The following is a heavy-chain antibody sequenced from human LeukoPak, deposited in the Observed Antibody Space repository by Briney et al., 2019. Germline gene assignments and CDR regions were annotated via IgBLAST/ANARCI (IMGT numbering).Heavy chain of an antibody. CDR1: GGSISSGGYS. Sequence: PSETLSLTCAVSGGSISSGGYSWSWIRQPPGKGLEWIGSVYYSGSSYYNPSHDSRLTISIDGSKNQFSLRLSSVTAADTAVYYCARGWANAFDIWGQGTMVTVSS. CDR3: ARGWANAFDI. J-gene: IGHJ3*02. D-gene: IGHD3-16*01. V-gene: IGHV4-30-2*01. CDR2: VYYSGSS.